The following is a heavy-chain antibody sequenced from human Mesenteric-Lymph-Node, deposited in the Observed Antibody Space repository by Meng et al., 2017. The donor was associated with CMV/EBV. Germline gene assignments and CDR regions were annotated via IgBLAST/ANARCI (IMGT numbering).Heavy chain of an antibody. CDR2: IRDDGSDK. Sequence: GGSLRLSCAASGFKFSSYDMHWVRQAPGKGLEWVAFIRDDGSDKYYVDSVKGRFTISRDNSKGTLFLQMNSLRVEDTAVYYCAKESESNIPFEDRGQGTLVTVSS. J-gene: IGHJ1*01. CDR1: GFKFSSYD. D-gene: IGHD3-9*01. CDR3: AKESESNIPFED. V-gene: IGHV3-30*02.